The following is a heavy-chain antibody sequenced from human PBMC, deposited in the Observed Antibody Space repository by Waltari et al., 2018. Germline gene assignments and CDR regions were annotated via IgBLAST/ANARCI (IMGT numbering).Heavy chain of an antibody. J-gene: IGHJ6*03. CDR3: ARGACSDTSCYANYYYMDV. V-gene: IGHV4-34*01. Sequence: QVQLQQWGAGLLKPSETLSLTCAVYGGSFSDYYWTWIRQPPGKGLGWIGETKRVGRTNHKASRKGRVTISVDSSKTQFSLRLTYVAAADTAVYYCARGACSDTSCYANYYYMDVWGKGTAVTVSS. CDR2: TKRVGRT. D-gene: IGHD2-2*01. CDR1: GGSFSDYY.